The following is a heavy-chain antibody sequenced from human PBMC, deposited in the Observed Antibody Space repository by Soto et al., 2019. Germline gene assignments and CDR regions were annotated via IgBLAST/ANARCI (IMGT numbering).Heavy chain of an antibody. CDR1: GGTFSSYT. CDR2: IIPILGIA. J-gene: IGHJ4*02. CDR3: ARDPDYYGSGGYSF. Sequence: QVQLVQSGAEVKKPGSSVKVSCKASGGTFSSYTISWVRQAPGQGLEWMGRIIPILGIANYAQKFQGRVTITADKSTSTAYMELSSLRSEDTAVYYCARDPDYYGSGGYSFWGQGTLVTVSS. V-gene: IGHV1-69*08. D-gene: IGHD3-10*01.